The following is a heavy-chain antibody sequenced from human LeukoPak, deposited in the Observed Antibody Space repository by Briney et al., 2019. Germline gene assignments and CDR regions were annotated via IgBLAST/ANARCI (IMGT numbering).Heavy chain of an antibody. J-gene: IGHJ3*02. CDR2: IYYSGST. D-gene: IGHD6-13*01. V-gene: IGHV4-59*01. CDR3: ASGGIAAGYDAFDI. CDR1: GGSISSYY. Sequence: SETLSLTCTVSGGSISSYYWSWIRQPPGKGLEWIGYIYYSGSTNYNPSLKSRVTISVDTSKNQFSLKLSSVTAADAAVYYCASGGIAAGYDAFDIWGQGAMVTVSS.